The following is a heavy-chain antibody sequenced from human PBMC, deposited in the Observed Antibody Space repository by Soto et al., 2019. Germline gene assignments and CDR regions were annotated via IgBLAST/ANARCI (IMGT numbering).Heavy chain of an antibody. CDR2: IYSSGST. D-gene: IGHD4-4*01. J-gene: IGHJ4*02. Sequence: SETLSLTCTVSGGSISSFYWSWIRQPPGKGLEWIGYIYSSGSTNYNPSLRSRVTISLDTPKNQFSLKLNSVTAAGTAVYYCARAYSPPRAVTFDYWGQGTLVTVSS. CDR1: GGSISSFY. CDR3: ARAYSPPRAVTFDY. V-gene: IGHV4-59*01.